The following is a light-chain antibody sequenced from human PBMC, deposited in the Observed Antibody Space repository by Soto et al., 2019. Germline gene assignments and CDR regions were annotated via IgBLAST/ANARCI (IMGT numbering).Light chain of an antibody. CDR3: QQAKTYPRT. CDR2: GAS. Sequence: DIQMTQSPSSVSASVGDRVTITCRTSQDFSGFLLWFQQKPGKAPKLLISGASSLRTGVPSRFSGGGSGTVYTLTISSLQLEDFATYYCQQAKTYPRTFGPGTRVDI. CDR1: QDFSGF. V-gene: IGKV1-12*01. J-gene: IGKJ3*01.